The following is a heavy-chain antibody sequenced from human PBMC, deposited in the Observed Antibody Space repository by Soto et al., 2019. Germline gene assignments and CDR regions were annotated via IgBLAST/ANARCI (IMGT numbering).Heavy chain of an antibody. CDR2: INHSGST. V-gene: IGHV4-34*01. CDR3: ARDKITGRFDY. D-gene: IGHD2-8*02. CDR1: GGSFSGYY. Sequence: SETLSLTCAVYGGSFSGYYWTWSRQPPGTGLEWIGEINHSGSTNYNPSLKSRVTISVDTSKNQFSLKLTSVTAADTAVYYCARDKITGRFDYWGQGTLVTVSS. J-gene: IGHJ4*02.